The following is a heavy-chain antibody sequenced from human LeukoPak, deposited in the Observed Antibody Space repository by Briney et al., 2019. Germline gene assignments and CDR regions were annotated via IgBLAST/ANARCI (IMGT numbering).Heavy chain of an antibody. CDR1: GYTFTGYY. CDR3: ARDGVGYYDSSGYYYFQH. CDR2: INPNSGGT. D-gene: IGHD3-22*01. V-gene: IGHV1-2*02. Sequence: ASVKVSCKASGYTFTGYYMHWARQAPGQGLEWMGWINPNSGGTNYAQKFQGRVTMTRDTSISTAYMELSGLRSDDTAVYYCARDGVGYYDSSGYYYFQHWGQGTLVTVSS. J-gene: IGHJ1*01.